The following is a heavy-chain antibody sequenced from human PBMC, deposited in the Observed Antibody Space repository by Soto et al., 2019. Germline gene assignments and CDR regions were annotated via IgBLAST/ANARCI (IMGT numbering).Heavy chain of an antibody. Sequence: SVKVSCKASGYTFTSYGIHWVRQAPGQGLEWMGRIIAIYGAANYAPKFQGRVTITADKSTSTAYMELSSLRSEDTAVYYCARDMTRTVVPYFDFWGQGTLVTVSS. D-gene: IGHD1-7*01. CDR2: IIAIYGAA. V-gene: IGHV1-69*06. CDR1: GYTFTSYG. CDR3: ARDMTRTVVPYFDF. J-gene: IGHJ4*02.